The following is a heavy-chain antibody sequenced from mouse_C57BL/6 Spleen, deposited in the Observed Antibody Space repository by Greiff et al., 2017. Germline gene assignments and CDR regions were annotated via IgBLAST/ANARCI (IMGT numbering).Heavy chain of an antibody. D-gene: IGHD2-4*01. J-gene: IGHJ3*01. CDR2: IDPNSGGT. V-gene: IGHV1-72*01. CDR1: GYTFTSYW. CDR3: ARRDDYSSFAY. Sequence: QVQLKQPGAELVKPGASVKLSCKASGYTFTSYWMHWVKQRPGRGLEWIGRIDPNSGGTKYNEKFKSKATLTVDKPSSTAYMQLSSLTSEDSAVYYCARRDDYSSFAYWGQGTLVTVSA.